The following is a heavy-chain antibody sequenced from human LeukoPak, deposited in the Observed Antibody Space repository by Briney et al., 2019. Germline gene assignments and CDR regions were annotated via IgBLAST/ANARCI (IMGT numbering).Heavy chain of an antibody. J-gene: IGHJ5*02. D-gene: IGHD3-10*01. CDR2: IYSGGSR. Sequence: GGSLRLSCAASGFTVSSNYMSWVRQAPGKGLEWVSVIYSGGSRYYADSVKGRFTISRDNAKNSLYLQMNSLRAEDTAVYYCAREYYYGSGSYYFGSYNWFDPWGQGTLVTVSS. CDR1: GFTVSSNY. V-gene: IGHV3-53*01. CDR3: AREYYYGSGSYYFGSYNWFDP.